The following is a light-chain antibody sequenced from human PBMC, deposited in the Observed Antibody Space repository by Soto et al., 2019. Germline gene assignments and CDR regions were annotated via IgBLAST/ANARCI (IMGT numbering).Light chain of an antibody. V-gene: IGLV2-11*01. J-gene: IGLJ3*02. Sequence: QSALTQPRSVSGSPGQSVTISCTGISTNVGGYNYVSWYQQHPGKAPKLLIYDVRKRPSGVPDRFSGSKSGNTASLTISGLQTEDEADYYCCSYAGSYFFWVLGGGTKVTVL. CDR2: DVR. CDR3: CSYAGSYFFWV. CDR1: STNVGGYNY.